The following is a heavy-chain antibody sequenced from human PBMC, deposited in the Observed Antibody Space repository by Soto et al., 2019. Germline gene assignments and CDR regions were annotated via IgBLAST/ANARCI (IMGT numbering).Heavy chain of an antibody. J-gene: IGHJ6*02. CDR1: GGSISSYY. CDR3: ARDHGMDTAMVTYYYYGMDV. Sequence: SETLSLTCTVSGGSISSYYWSWIRQPPGKGLEWIGYIYYSGSTNYNPSLKSRVTISVDTSKNQFSLKLSSVTAADTAVYYCARDHGMDTAMVTYYYYGMDVWGQGTTVTVSS. D-gene: IGHD5-18*01. V-gene: IGHV4-59*01. CDR2: IYYSGST.